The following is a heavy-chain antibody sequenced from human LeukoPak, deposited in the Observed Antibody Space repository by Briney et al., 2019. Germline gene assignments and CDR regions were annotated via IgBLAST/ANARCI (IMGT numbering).Heavy chain of an antibody. V-gene: IGHV3-64D*06. CDR1: GFTFSSYT. J-gene: IGHJ4*02. D-gene: IGHD3-3*01. CDR2: ISSNGGST. CDR3: ATAYYDFWSGYDY. Sequence: GGSLRLSCSASGFTFSSYTMHWVRQAPGKGLGYVSAISSNGGSTYYADSVKGRFTISRDNSKNTLYLQMSSLRTEDTAVYYCATAYYDFWSGYDYWGQGTLVTVSS.